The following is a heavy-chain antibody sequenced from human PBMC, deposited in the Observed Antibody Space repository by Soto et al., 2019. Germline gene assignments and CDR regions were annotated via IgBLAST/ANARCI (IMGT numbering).Heavy chain of an antibody. J-gene: IGHJ6*02. CDR2: INSDGSSA. CDR3: AIAPRYGMDV. Sequence: EVQLVESGGGLVQPGGFLRLSCAASGFTFSSYWMHWVRQAPGNGLVWLSRINSDGSSATYADSVKGRFTISRDKAKSTLYLQMNSLRAEDTAMYYCAIAPRYGMDVWGQGITVTVSS. CDR1: GFTFSSYW. V-gene: IGHV3-74*01.